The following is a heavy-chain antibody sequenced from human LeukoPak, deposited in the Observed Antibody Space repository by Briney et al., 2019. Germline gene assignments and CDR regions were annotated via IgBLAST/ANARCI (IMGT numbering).Heavy chain of an antibody. J-gene: IGHJ4*02. D-gene: IGHD3-16*01. CDR2: IDYSGST. V-gene: IGHV4-59*01. Sequence: SETLSLTCTVSGGSISSYYWSWIRLPPGKGLEWIGYIDYSGSTNYNPSLKSRVTISLDTSKSQFSLKLSSVTAADTAVYFCARDRALGSGKYYFDYWGQGTLVTVSS. CDR3: ARDRALGSGKYYFDY. CDR1: GGSISSYY.